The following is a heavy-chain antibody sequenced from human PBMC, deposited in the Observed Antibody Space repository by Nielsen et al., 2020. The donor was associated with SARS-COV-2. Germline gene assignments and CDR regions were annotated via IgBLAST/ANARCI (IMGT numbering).Heavy chain of an antibody. CDR3: ASLRGSYVDYYGMDV. D-gene: IGHD1-26*01. Sequence: GGSLRLSCAASGFTFDDYAMHWVRQAPGKGLEWVSGISWNSGSIGYADSVKGRFTISRDNAKNSLYLQMNSLRAEDTALYYCASLRGSYVDYYGMDVWDQGTTVTVSS. J-gene: IGHJ6*02. V-gene: IGHV3-9*01. CDR2: ISWNSGSI. CDR1: GFTFDDYA.